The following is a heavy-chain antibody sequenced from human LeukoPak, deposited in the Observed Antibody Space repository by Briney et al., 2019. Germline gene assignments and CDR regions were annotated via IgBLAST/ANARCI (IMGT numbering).Heavy chain of an antibody. Sequence: TLSLTCTVSGGSISSYYWSWIRQPPGKGLKCIGYIYYSGSTNYNPSLKSRVTISVDTSKNQFSLKLSSVTAADTAVYYCARRTYFYDSSGYYFDYWGQGTLVTVSS. D-gene: IGHD3-22*01. V-gene: IGHV4-59*01. J-gene: IGHJ4*02. CDR1: GGSISSYY. CDR3: ARRTYFYDSSGYYFDY. CDR2: IYYSGST.